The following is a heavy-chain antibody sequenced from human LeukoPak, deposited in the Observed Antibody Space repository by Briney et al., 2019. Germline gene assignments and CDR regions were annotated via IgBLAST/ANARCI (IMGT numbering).Heavy chain of an antibody. Sequence: GETLRLSCAASGFTFSSYAMHWVRQAPGKGLEYVSAISINGGSTYYANSLKGRLTISRDNSKNTLYLQMGSLRAEDMAVYYCARDVVGTNYWGQGTLVTVSS. V-gene: IGHV3-64*01. CDR2: ISINGGST. CDR1: GFTFSSYA. D-gene: IGHD2-21*01. J-gene: IGHJ4*02. CDR3: ARDVVGTNY.